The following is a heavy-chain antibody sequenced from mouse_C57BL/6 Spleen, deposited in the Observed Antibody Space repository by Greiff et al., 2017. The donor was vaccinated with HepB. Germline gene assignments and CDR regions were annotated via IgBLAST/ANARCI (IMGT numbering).Heavy chain of an antibody. V-gene: IGHV1-81*01. D-gene: IGHD1-1*01. Sequence: QVQLQQSGAELARPGASVKLSCKASGYTFTSYGISWVKQRTGQGLEWIGEIYPRSGNTYYNEKFKGKATLTADKSSSTAYMELRSLTSEDSAVYFCARWIYYYGSSSWDFDVWGTGTTVTVSS. CDR2: IYPRSGNT. CDR1: GYTFTSYG. J-gene: IGHJ1*03. CDR3: ARWIYYYGSSSWDFDV.